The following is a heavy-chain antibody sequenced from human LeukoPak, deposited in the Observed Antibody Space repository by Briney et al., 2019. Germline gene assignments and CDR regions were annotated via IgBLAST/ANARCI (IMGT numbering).Heavy chain of an antibody. D-gene: IGHD2-15*01. CDR1: GFTFSSFS. V-gene: IGHV3-21*03. Sequence: GGSLRLSCAASGFTFSSFSMNWVRQAPGKGLEWVSSISVSSSSLYYADSVKGRFTISRDNAKNSLYLQMNSLKSEDTGLYYCITPDKPLGFCSGGSCSLGCSWGKGTTVTISS. CDR3: ITPDKPLGFCSGGSCSLGCS. J-gene: IGHJ6*04. CDR2: ISVSSSSL.